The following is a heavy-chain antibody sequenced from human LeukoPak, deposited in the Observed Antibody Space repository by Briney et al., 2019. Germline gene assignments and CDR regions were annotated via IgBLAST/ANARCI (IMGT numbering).Heavy chain of an antibody. D-gene: IGHD6-13*01. CDR3: ASSNPAGSSWRPFDN. J-gene: IGHJ4*02. V-gene: IGHV3-30*02. CDR2: IRYDGSNK. CDR1: GFTVSNCA. Sequence: GGSLRLSGAASGFTVSNCAMHWVRQAPGKGLEWVAFIRYDGSNKFYADSVKGRFTISSDNSKNTLYLQMDNLRGEDTAVYYCASSNPAGSSWRPFDNWGQGTLVTVSS.